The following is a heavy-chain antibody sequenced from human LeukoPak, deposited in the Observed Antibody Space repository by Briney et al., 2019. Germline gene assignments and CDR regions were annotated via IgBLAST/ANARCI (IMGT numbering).Heavy chain of an antibody. D-gene: IGHD6-13*01. CDR2: IYSSGST. CDR3: ARSGYTTRRHAAFDI. Sequence: SETLSLTCTVSGGSIRSYYWSWIRQPAGKGLEWIGRIYSSGSTNYNPSLKSRVTMSVDTSKNQFSLKLSSVTAADTAVYYCARSGYTTRRHAAFDIWGQGTMVAVSS. V-gene: IGHV4-4*07. CDR1: GGSIRSYY. J-gene: IGHJ3*02.